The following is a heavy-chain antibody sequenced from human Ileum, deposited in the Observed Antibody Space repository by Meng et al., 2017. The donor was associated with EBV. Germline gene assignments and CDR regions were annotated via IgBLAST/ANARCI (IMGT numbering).Heavy chain of an antibody. D-gene: IGHD3-10*01. CDR3: AHRAGRFGEDPYNWFDP. CDR1: GGTFSSYA. Sequence: QGRLGTSGAGVKKPGSSVKVSCKASGGTFSSYAISWVRQAPGQGLEWMGGIIPIFGTANYAQKFQGRVTITADESTSTAYMELSSLRSEDTAVYYCAHRAGRFGEDPYNWFDPWGQGTLVTVSS. J-gene: IGHJ5*02. CDR2: IIPIFGTA. V-gene: IGHV1-69*01.